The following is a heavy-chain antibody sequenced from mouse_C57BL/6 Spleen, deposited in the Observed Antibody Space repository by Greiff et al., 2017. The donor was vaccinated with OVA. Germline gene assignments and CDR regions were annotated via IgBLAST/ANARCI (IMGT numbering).Heavy chain of an antibody. CDR3: ARDNGYDWFAY. D-gene: IGHD2-2*01. CDR1: GYSITSGYY. V-gene: IGHV3-6*01. CDR2: ISYDGSN. J-gene: IGHJ3*01. Sequence: DVKVEESGPGLVKPSQSLSLTCSVTGYSITSGYYWNWIRQFPGNKLEWMGYISYDGSNNYNPSLKNRISITRDTSKNQFFLKLNSVTTEDTATYYCARDNGYDWFAYWGQGTLVTVSA.